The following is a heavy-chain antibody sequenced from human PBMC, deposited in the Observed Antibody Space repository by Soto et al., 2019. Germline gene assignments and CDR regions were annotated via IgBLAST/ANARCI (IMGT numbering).Heavy chain of an antibody. V-gene: IGHV3-30*18. CDR1: GFTFSSYG. CDR3: AKDRKGQRYDSSGYYSPYFDY. J-gene: IGHJ4*02. CDR2: ISYDGSNK. D-gene: IGHD3-22*01. Sequence: SLRLSCAASGFTFSSYGMHWVRQAPGKGLEWVAVISYDGSNKYYADSVKGRFTISRDNSKNTLYLQMNSLRAEDTAVYYCAKDRKGQRYDSSGYYSPYFDYWGQGTLVTVSS.